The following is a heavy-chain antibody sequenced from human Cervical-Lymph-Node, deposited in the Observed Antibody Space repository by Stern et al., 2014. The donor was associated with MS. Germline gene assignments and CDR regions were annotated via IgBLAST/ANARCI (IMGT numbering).Heavy chain of an antibody. Sequence: QLQLQESGPGLVKPSQTLSLTCTVSGGSISSGAYYWSWIRQHPGKGLEWIGYIHYSGSTYYNPSLKSRVIISRDTSKNQFSLKVSSVTAADTAVYYCARELSSSWYNWFDPWGQGTLVTVPS. D-gene: IGHD6-13*01. CDR2: IHYSGST. J-gene: IGHJ5*02. V-gene: IGHV4-31*03. CDR3: ARELSSSWYNWFDP. CDR1: GGSISSGAYY.